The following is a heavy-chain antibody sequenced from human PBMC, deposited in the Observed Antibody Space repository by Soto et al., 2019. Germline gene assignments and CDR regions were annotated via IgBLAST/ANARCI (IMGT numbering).Heavy chain of an antibody. CDR3: ATVFDV. CDR2: IDTDGGGT. J-gene: IGHJ4*02. V-gene: IGHV3-74*01. Sequence: PGGSLILSCGASGFTFRSHMIHWVRQAPGKGLEWVSRIDTDGGGTSYADSVKGRFTISTDNAENTVYLQMNGLRVEDTAVYYCATVFDVWGQGTLVTVS. D-gene: IGHD3-9*01. CDR1: GFTFRSHM.